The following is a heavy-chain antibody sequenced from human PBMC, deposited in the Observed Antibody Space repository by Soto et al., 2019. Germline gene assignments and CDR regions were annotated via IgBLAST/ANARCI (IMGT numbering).Heavy chain of an antibody. CDR2: IYYSGST. D-gene: IGHD6-19*01. Sequence: SETLSLTCTVSGGSISSYYWSWIRQPPGKGLEWIGYIYYSGSTNYNPSLKSRVTISVDTSKNQFSLKLSSVTAADTAVYYCARAMAVAGSPYYFDYWGQGTLVTVSS. V-gene: IGHV4-59*01. J-gene: IGHJ4*02. CDR1: GGSISSYY. CDR3: ARAMAVAGSPYYFDY.